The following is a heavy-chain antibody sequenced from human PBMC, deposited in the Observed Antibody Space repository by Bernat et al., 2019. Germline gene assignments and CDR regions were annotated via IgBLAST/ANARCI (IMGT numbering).Heavy chain of an antibody. J-gene: IGHJ5*02. CDR1: GFTFSSYW. CDR3: AREGGQGYYDLWSGYLDWFDP. CDR2: IKQDGSEK. Sequence: EVQLVESGGGLVQPGGSLRLSCAASGFTFSSYWMSWVRQAPGKGLEWVANIKQDGSEKYYVDSVKGRFTISRDNAKNSLYLQMNSLRAEDTAVYYCAREGGQGYYDLWSGYLDWFDPWGQGTLVTVSS. V-gene: IGHV3-7*01. D-gene: IGHD3-3*01.